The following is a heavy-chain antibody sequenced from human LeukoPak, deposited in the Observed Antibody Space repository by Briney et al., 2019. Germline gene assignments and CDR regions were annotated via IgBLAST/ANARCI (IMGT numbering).Heavy chain of an antibody. J-gene: IGHJ5*02. V-gene: IGHV3-74*01. CDR3: ARDQQDYDFWSGTTNWFDP. D-gene: IGHD3-3*01. CDR2: INSDGSST. CDR1: GFTFSSYW. Sequence: GRSLRLSCAASGFTFSSYWMHWVRQAPGKGLVWVSRINSDGSSTSYADSVKGRFTISRDNAKNTLYLQMNSLRAEDTAVYYYARDQQDYDFWSGTTNWFDPWGQGTLVTVSS.